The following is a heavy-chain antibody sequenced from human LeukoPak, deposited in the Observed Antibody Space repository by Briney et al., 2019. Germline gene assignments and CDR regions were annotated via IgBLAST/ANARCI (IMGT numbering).Heavy chain of an antibody. CDR3: ARVKEYASDI. Sequence: GGSLRLSCAASGFTFSTYSMKWVRQAPGKGLEWVSHISSSSSHIYYADSVKDRFTISRDNAKNSLYLQMNSLRAEDTAVYYCARVKEYASDIWGQGTMVTVSS. CDR2: ISSSSSHI. J-gene: IGHJ3*02. CDR1: GFTFSTYS. V-gene: IGHV3-21*01.